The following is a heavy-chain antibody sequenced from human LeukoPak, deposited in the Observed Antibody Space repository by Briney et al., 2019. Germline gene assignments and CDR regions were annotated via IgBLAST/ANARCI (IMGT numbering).Heavy chain of an antibody. CDR2: ISSSSSYI. J-gene: IGHJ6*02. V-gene: IGHV3-21*01. CDR3: ARDAREEDYYYGMDV. CDR1: GFTFSSYS. Sequence: KTGGSLRLSCAASGFTFSSYSMNWVRQAPGKGLEWVSSISSSSSYIYYADSVKGRFTISRDNAKNSLYLQMNSLRAEDTAVYYCARDAREEDYYYGMDVWGQGTTVTVSS.